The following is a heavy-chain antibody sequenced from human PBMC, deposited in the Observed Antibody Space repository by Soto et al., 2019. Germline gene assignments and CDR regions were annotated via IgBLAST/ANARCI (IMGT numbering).Heavy chain of an antibody. V-gene: IGHV1-69*12. D-gene: IGHD3-22*01. Sequence: QVQLVQSGAEVKKPGSSVKVSCKASGGTFSSYAISWVRQAPGQGLEWMGGIIPIFGTADYAPKFQGRVTITADESTSTAYMELSSLKYEDTAVYYCAGHSSGVPGYYYGMDVWGQGTTVTVSS. CDR2: IIPIFGTA. CDR1: GGTFSSYA. CDR3: AGHSSGVPGYYYGMDV. J-gene: IGHJ6*02.